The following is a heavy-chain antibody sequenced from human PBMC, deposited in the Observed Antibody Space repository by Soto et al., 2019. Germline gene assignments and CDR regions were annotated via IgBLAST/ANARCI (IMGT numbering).Heavy chain of an antibody. CDR3: ATNYGSGSTHFDY. J-gene: IGHJ4*02. D-gene: IGHD3-10*01. Sequence: QVQLVQSGAEVKTPGSSVKVSCTASGDTFNFYTLSWVRQAPGQGLEWMGRIIPMLGMSNYAQKFQGRVTMIAATSTITVYMVLSRLRSQDTALYYCATNYGSGSTHFDYWRQGTLVTVSS. CDR1: GDTFNFYT. CDR2: IIPMLGMS. V-gene: IGHV1-69*02.